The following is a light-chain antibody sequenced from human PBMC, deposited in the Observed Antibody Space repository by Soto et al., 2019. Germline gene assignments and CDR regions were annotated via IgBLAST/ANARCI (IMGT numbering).Light chain of an antibody. Sequence: EIVMTQSPATLSVSPGERATLSCRASQSVSGSYLAWYQQKPGQAPRLLIYGASSRATGIPDRFSGSGSGTDFTLTISRLEPEDFAVYYCQQYGSSLLTFGGGTKVDIK. J-gene: IGKJ4*01. CDR1: QSVSGSY. V-gene: IGKV3-20*01. CDR2: GAS. CDR3: QQYGSSLLT.